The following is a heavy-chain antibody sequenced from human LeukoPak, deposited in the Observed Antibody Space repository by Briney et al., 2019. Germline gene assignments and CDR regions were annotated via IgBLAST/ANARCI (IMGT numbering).Heavy chain of an antibody. CDR2: ISSSGSTI. J-gene: IGHJ6*04. CDR1: GFMFRSYG. Sequence: GGSLRLSCAASGFMFRSYGMNWVRQAPGKGLEWVSYISSSGSTIYYADSVKGRFTISRDNAKNSLYLQMNSLRAEDTAVYYCAELGITMIGGVWGKGTRSPSPQ. V-gene: IGHV3-48*04. CDR3: AELGITMIGGV. D-gene: IGHD3-10*02.